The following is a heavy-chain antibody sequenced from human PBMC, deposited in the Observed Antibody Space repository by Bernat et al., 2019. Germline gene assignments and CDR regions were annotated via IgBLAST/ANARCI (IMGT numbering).Heavy chain of an antibody. Sequence: QVQLVESGGGVVQPGRSLRLSCAASGFTFSSYGMHWVRQAPGKGLEWVAVIWYDGSNKYYADSVKGRFTISRDNSKNTLYLKMNSLRAEDTAVYYCARSREVAGTRGYYYYYGMDVWGQGTTVTVSS. CDR2: IWYDGSNK. V-gene: IGHV3-33*01. D-gene: IGHD6-19*01. J-gene: IGHJ6*02. CDR1: GFTFSSYG. CDR3: ARSREVAGTRGYYYYYGMDV.